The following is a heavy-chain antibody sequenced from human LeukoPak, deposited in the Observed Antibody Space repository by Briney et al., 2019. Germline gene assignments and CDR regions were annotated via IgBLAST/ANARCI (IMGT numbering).Heavy chain of an antibody. V-gene: IGHV5-51*01. J-gene: IGHJ4*02. CDR3: ARGACGIQVHEAVEPNFDY. CDR2: IYPGDSDT. CDR1: GYSFTSYW. Sequence: GESLKISCKGSGYSFTSYWIGWVRQMPGKGLEWMGIIYPGDSDTRYSPSFQGPVTISDDKSISTAYLQWSSLKAEDTAIYYWARGACGIQVHEAVEPNFDYWGQGTLVTVSS. D-gene: IGHD5-18*01.